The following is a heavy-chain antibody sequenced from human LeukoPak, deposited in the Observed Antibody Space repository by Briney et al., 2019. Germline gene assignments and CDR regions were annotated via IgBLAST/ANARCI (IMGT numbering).Heavy chain of an antibody. CDR2: ISGSGGST. CDR3: SKPGGSYFDDAFDI. CDR1: GFTCSSDA. Sequence: EGPLRISCAASGFTCSSDAISSVRQPPGKGLEWFSAISGSGGSTYYADSLKGRFTISIDNSKNTLYLQMNSLRAEDTAVYYCSKPGGSYFDDAFDIWGQGTMVTVSS. D-gene: IGHD1-26*01. V-gene: IGHV3-23*01. J-gene: IGHJ3*02.